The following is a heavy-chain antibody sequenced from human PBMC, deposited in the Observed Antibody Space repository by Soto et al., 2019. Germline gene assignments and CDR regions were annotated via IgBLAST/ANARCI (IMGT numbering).Heavy chain of an antibody. Sequence: ASVKVSCKASGYTFTSYGISWVRQAPGQGLEWIGWISAYNGNTNYAQKLQGRVTMTTDTSTSTAYMELRSLRSDDTAVYYCARSVPYYYDSSGYPRGDAFDIWGQGTMVTVSS. CDR2: ISAYNGNT. CDR1: GYTFTSYG. J-gene: IGHJ3*02. D-gene: IGHD3-22*01. CDR3: ARSVPYYYDSSGYPRGDAFDI. V-gene: IGHV1-18*01.